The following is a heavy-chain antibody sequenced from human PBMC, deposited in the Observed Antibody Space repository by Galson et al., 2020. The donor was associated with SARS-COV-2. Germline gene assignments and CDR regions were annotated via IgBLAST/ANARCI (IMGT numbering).Heavy chain of an antibody. CDR3: AKAWFGESLHSITPAYILNYGMDV. Sequence: GGSLRLSCAASGFTFSSYAMSWVRQAPGKGLEWVSAISGNGGSTYYADSVKGRFTISRDNSKNTLYLQMNSLRAEDTAVYYCAKAWFGESLHSITPAYILNYGMDVWGQWTTVTVSS. V-gene: IGHV3-23*01. D-gene: IGHD3-10*01. CDR1: GFTFSSYA. J-gene: IGHJ6*02. CDR2: ISGNGGST.